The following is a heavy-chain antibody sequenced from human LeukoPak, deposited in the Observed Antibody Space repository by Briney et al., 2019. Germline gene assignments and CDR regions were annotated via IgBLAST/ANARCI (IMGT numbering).Heavy chain of an antibody. D-gene: IGHD3-9*01. CDR3: ARVLTPSRGPIWFDP. V-gene: IGHV1-18*04. CDR1: GYTFTSYY. J-gene: IGHJ5*02. CDR2: ISAYNGNT. Sequence: ASVKVSCKASGYTFTSYYMHWVRQAPGQGLEWMGWISAYNGNTNYAQKLQGRVTMTTDTSTSTAYMELRSLRSDDTAVYYCARVLTPSRGPIWFDPWGQGTLVTVSS.